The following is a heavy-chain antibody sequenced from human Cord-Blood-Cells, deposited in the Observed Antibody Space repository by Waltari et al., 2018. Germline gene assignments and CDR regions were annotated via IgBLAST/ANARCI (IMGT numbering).Heavy chain of an antibody. D-gene: IGHD6-13*01. CDR2: ISYDGSIK. CDR1: GFTFSSYA. Sequence: QVQLVESGGGVVQPGGSLRLSCAASGFTFSSYAMHWVRQAPGEGLGWVAVISYDGSIKYYTEPVKGRFTIYIDHSKNTLYLQMNSLRAEDTAVYYCARDPTSGYSSSWYYFDYWGQGTLVTVSS. CDR3: ARDPTSGYSSSWYYFDY. J-gene: IGHJ4*02. V-gene: IGHV3-30-3*01.